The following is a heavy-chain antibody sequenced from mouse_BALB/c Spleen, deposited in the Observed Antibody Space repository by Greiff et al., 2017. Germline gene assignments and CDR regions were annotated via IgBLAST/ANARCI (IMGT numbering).Heavy chain of an antibody. D-gene: IGHD1-1*01. CDR3: ARGSSYWYFDV. CDR2: ISTYYGDA. CDR1: GYTFTDYA. Sequence: QVQLQQSGAELVRPGVSVKISCKGSGYTFTDYAMHWVKQSHAKSLEWIGVISTYYGDASYNQKFKGKATMTVDKSSSTAYMELARLTSEDSAIYYCARGSSYWYFDVWGAGTTVTVSA. V-gene: IGHV1S137*01. J-gene: IGHJ1*01.